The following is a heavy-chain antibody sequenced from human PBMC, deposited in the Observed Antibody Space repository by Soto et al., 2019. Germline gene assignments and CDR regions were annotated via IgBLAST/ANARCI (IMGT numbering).Heavy chain of an antibody. J-gene: IGHJ6*02. CDR1: GGTFSSYA. CDR2: IIPIFGTA. V-gene: IGHV1-69*13. D-gene: IGHD3-3*01. CDR3: ARAQITIFGVAPYGMDV. Sequence: SVKVSCKASGGTFSSYAISWVRQAPGQGLEWMGGIIPIFGTANYAQKFQGRVTITADESTSTAYMELSSLRSEDTAVYYCARAQITIFGVAPYGMDVWGQGTTVTVSS.